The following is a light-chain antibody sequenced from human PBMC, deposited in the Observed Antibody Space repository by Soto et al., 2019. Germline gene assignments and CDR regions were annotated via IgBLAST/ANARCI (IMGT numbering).Light chain of an antibody. V-gene: IGKV1-9*01. CDR2: AAS. Sequence: DIQLTQSPSFLSPSTVEGVTITCRASQVISTSLAWYQVKPGKAPKLLIYAASTLESGVPSRFSATVSGTEFSLTITSLQPEDFATYYCQQLFDSPITFGQGTRLEIK. J-gene: IGKJ5*01. CDR3: QQLFDSPIT. CDR1: QVISTS.